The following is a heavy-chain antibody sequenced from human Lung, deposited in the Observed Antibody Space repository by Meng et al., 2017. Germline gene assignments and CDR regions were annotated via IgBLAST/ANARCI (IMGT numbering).Heavy chain of an antibody. J-gene: IGHJ4*02. Sequence: VQMLQSGAEVKKPGSSVKVSCKASGGTFSSYAISWVRQAPGQGLEWMGGIIPIFGTANYAQKFQGRVTITADESTSTAYMELSSLRSEDTAVYYCARAEDYYDSSGYYYGLDYWGQGTLVTVSS. CDR2: IIPIFGTA. V-gene: IGHV1-69*01. CDR1: GGTFSSYA. D-gene: IGHD3-22*01. CDR3: ARAEDYYDSSGYYYGLDY.